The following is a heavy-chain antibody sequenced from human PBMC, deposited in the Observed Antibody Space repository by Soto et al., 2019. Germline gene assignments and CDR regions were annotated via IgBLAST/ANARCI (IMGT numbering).Heavy chain of an antibody. CDR2: TYYRSKWYN. D-gene: IGHD2-21*02. CDR1: GDSVSSSSVT. Sequence: SQTLSLTCAISGDSVSSSSVTWNWIRQSPSRGLEWLGRTYYRSKWYNDYAESVKSRITINPDTSKNQFSLHLNSVTPEDTAVYYCARVNVTLDLWGQGTQVTVSS. J-gene: IGHJ4*02. V-gene: IGHV6-1*01. CDR3: ARVNVTLDL.